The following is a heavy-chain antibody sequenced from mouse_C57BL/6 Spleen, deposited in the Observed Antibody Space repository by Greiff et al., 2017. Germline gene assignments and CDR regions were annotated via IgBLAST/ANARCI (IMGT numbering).Heavy chain of an antibody. J-gene: IGHJ1*03. V-gene: IGHV1-15*01. Sequence: QVQLKESGAELVRPGASVTLSCKASGYTFTDYEMHWVKQTPVHGLEWIGAIDPEPGGTAYNQKFKGKAILTADKSSSTAYMELRSLTSEDSAVYYCTRGGLRGYFDVWGTGTTVTVSS. CDR3: TRGGLRGYFDV. CDR2: IDPEPGGT. D-gene: IGHD1-1*01. CDR1: GYTFTDYE.